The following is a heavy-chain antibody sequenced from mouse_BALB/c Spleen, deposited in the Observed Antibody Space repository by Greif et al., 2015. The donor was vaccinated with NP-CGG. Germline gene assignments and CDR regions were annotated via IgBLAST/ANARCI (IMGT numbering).Heavy chain of an antibody. CDR3: AREGGAY. J-gene: IGHJ3*01. CDR2: IWAGGST. V-gene: IGHV2-9*02. Sequence: VKVVESGPGLVAPSQSLSITCTVSGFSLTSYGVHWVRQPPGKGLEWLGVIWAGGSTNYNSALMSRLSISKGNSKSQVFLKMNSLQTDDTAMYYCAREGGAYWGQGTLVTVSA. CDR1: GFSLTSYG.